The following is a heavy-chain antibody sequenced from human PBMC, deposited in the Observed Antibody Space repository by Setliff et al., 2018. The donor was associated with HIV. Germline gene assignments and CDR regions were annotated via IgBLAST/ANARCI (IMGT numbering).Heavy chain of an antibody. Sequence: LRLSCGASGFTFSDYYLNWVRQAPGKGLEWIAYITSSRSNSIHYADSVKGRFIISRDNAKNSLHLQMNSLRAEDTAVYYCARLGGAGPYWGQGTLVTVSS. V-gene: IGHV3-48*03. CDR3: ARLGGAGPY. D-gene: IGHD3-16*01. J-gene: IGHJ4*02. CDR2: ITSSRSNSI. CDR1: GFTFSDYY.